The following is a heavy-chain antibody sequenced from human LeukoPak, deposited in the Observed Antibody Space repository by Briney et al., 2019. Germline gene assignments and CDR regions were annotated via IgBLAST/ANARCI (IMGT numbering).Heavy chain of an antibody. CDR1: GFTFSSYG. Sequence: GGSLRLSCAASGFTFSSYGMHWVRQAPGKGLEWVAFIRYDGSNKYYADSVKGRFTISRDNSENTLYLQMNSLRAEDTAVYYCAKLYGSGDSHGASLDYWGQGTLVTVSS. V-gene: IGHV3-30*02. CDR3: AKLYGSGDSHGASLDY. CDR2: IRYDGSNK. D-gene: IGHD3-10*01. J-gene: IGHJ4*02.